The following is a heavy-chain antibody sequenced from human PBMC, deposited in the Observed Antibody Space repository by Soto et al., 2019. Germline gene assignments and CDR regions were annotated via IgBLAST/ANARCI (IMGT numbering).Heavy chain of an antibody. J-gene: IGHJ4*02. CDR3: AREGHSSSWDLDY. CDR1: GYTFTSYG. CDR2: ISAYNGNT. D-gene: IGHD6-13*01. Sequence: QVQLVQSGAEVKKPGASVKVSCKASGYTFTSYGISWVRQAPGQGLEWMGWISAYNGNTNYAQKLQGRVTMTTDPSPSAPYSEPRSLRSDATAVYYCAREGHSSSWDLDYWGQGTLVTVSS. V-gene: IGHV1-18*01.